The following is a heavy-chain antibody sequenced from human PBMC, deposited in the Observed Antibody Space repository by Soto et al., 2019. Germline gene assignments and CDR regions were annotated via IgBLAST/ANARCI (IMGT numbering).Heavy chain of an antibody. V-gene: IGHV3-33*01. CDR2: IWYDGSNK. CDR1: GFTFSSYG. CDR3: AMHLTAGGMDV. Sequence: QVQLVESGGGVVQPGRSLRLSCAASGFTFSSYGMHWVRQAPGKGLEWVAVIWYDGSNKYYADSVKGRFTISRDNSKNTLYLHMNSLRAEDTAVYYCAMHLTAGGMDVWGQGTTVTVSS. J-gene: IGHJ6*02. D-gene: IGHD3-9*01.